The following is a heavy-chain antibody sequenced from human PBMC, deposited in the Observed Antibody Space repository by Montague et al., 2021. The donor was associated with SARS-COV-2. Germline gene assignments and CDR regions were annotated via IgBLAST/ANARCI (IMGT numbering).Heavy chain of an antibody. J-gene: IGHJ3*02. D-gene: IGHD6-13*01. CDR1: GGSISSSSYY. CDR2: IYYSGST. V-gene: IGHV4-39*01. Sequence: SETLSLTCTVSGGSISSSSYYWGWIRQPPGKGLEWIGSIYYSGSTYYNPSLKSRVTIPVDTSKNQFSLKLSSVTAADTAVYYCAGSPPGIAAAGTVAAFDTWGQGTMVTVSS. CDR3: AGSPPGIAAAGTVAAFDT.